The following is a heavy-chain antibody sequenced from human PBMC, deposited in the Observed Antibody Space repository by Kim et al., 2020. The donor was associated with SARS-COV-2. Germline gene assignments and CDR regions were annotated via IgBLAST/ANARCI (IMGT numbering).Heavy chain of an antibody. CDR2: IKRNGDST. J-gene: IGHJ4*02. CDR1: GFTFNDYG. D-gene: IGHD2-8*01. V-gene: IGHV3-20*01. Sequence: GGSLRLSCAVSGFTFNDYGMSWVRQAPGKGLEWVSGIKRNGDSTGYADSVTGRFTISKDNAKNSLYLQMNSQRAEDTALYRCARGLMGGPIDFWGQGILVTVSS. CDR3: ARGLMGGPIDF.